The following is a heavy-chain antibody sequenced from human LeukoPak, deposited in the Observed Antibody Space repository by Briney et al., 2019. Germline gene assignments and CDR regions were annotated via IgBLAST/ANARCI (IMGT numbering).Heavy chain of an antibody. CDR2: ISTSSSYI. CDR1: GFTFSSYS. CDR3: ARFNYGDYEGYYFEY. D-gene: IGHD4-17*01. Sequence: GVSLRLSCAASGFTFSSYSMNWVRQAPGKGLEWVSSISTSSSYIYYGDSVKGRFTISRDNAKNSLYLQMNSLRAEDTAVYYCARFNYGDYEGYYFEYWGQGTLVTVSS. V-gene: IGHV3-21*01. J-gene: IGHJ4*02.